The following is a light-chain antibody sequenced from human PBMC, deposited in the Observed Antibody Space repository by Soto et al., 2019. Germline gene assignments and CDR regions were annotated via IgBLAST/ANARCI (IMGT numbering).Light chain of an antibody. CDR3: SSYTSTRDYV. J-gene: IGLJ1*01. Sequence: QSALTQPASVAGSPGQSITISCTGTSSDVGGYNYVSWYQQHPGKAPKLMIYEVSNRPSGVSSRFSGSKSGNTASLTISGLQAEDEADYYCSSYTSTRDYVFGTGTKLTVL. V-gene: IGLV2-14*01. CDR2: EVS. CDR1: SSDVGGYNY.